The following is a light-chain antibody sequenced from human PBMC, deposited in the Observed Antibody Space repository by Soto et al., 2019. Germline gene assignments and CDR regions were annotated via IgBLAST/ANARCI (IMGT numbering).Light chain of an antibody. J-gene: IGKJ1*01. CDR3: QQFGGSPVT. Sequence: EIELTQSPGTLSLSPGERATLSCRVSQSVSSSYLVWYQQILGQAPGLLIYVASIMSTGIPDSFSGSGSGIGLALTIRILEPENFVVYYCQQFGGSPVTFGQGTKVDIK. CDR2: VAS. CDR1: QSVSSSY. V-gene: IGKV3-20*01.